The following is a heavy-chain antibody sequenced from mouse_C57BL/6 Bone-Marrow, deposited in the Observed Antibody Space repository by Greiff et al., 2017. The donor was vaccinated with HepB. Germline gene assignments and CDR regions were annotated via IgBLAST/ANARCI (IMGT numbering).Heavy chain of an antibody. Sequence: QVQLQQPGAELVKPGASVKLSCKASGYTFTSYWMQWVKQRPGQGLEWIGEIDPYDSYTNYNQKFKGKATLTVDTASSTAYMQLSSLTSEDSAVYYCAREGNYFDYWGQGTTLTVSS. CDR3: AREGNYFDY. J-gene: IGHJ2*01. V-gene: IGHV1-50*01. CDR1: GYTFTSYW. CDR2: IDPYDSYT.